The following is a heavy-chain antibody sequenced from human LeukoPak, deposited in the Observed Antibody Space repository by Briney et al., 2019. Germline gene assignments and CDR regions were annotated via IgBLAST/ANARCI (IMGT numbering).Heavy chain of an antibody. V-gene: IGHV3-23*01. CDR3: ANLEPFFGVVTSYYYGMDV. Sequence: GGPLRLSCAASGFTFSSYAMSWVRQAPGKGLECVSAISGSGGSTYYADSVKGRFTISRDNSKNTLYLQMNSLRAEDTAVYYCANLEPFFGVVTSYYYGMDVWGQGTTVTVSS. J-gene: IGHJ6*02. CDR2: ISGSGGST. D-gene: IGHD3-3*01. CDR1: GFTFSSYA.